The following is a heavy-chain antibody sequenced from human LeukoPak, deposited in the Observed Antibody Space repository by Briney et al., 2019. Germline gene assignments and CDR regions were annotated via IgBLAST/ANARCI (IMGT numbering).Heavy chain of an antibody. Sequence: PSETLSLTCTVSGGSISSGGYFWSWIRQHPGKGLEWIAYIYDSGRINYNPSLESRVTISLDTSKNQFSLKLSSVTAADTAVYYCARGRYCSADICSGGDAFDIWGQGTMVSVSS. CDR1: GGSISSGGYF. CDR3: ARGRYCSADICSGGDAFDI. V-gene: IGHV4-31*03. J-gene: IGHJ3*02. D-gene: IGHD2-15*01. CDR2: IYDSGRI.